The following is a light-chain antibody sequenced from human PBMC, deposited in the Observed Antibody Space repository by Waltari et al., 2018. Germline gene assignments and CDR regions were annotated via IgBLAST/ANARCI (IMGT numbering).Light chain of an antibody. CDR1: QTVFYSSTNKNY. J-gene: IGKJ2*01. CDR3: QQYYSTPPT. V-gene: IGKV4-1*01. Sequence: DILMTQSPDSLAVSMGAGATVNGKSSQTVFYSSTNKNYLAWYQQKPGQPPKLLLYWASTRESGVPDRFSGSGSETDFTLTISSLQAEDVAVYYCQQYYSTPPTFGQGTKLEI. CDR2: WAS.